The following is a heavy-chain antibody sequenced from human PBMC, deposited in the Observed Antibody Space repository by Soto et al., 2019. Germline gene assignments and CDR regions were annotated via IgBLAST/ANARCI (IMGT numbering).Heavy chain of an antibody. CDR3: ARAISGYVT. CDR2: INAGNGNT. J-gene: IGHJ5*02. D-gene: IGHD5-12*01. Sequence: VQLVQSGAEVKKPGASVKVSCQASGITFSTYAIPWVRQAPGQRLEWMGWINAGNGNTRYSQKFQGRVTLTRDTSASTAYMDLSSLRSEATAIYYCARAISGYVTWGQGTLVTVSS. CDR1: GITFSTYA. V-gene: IGHV1-3*01.